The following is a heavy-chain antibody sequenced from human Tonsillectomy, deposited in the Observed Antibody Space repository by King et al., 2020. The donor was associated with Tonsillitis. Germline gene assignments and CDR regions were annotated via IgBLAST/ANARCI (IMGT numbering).Heavy chain of an antibody. Sequence: QLVQSGAEVKKPGASVKVSCKASGYTFNIYSISWVRQAPGQGLEWLGWISAYTGNTDYAQKLQGRVTLTTDTSTGTAYMELRSLKSDDTAVYYCARDASRYSAYVGGWFDPWGQGTLVTVSS. CDR3: ARDASRYSAYVGGWFDP. CDR1: GYTFNIYS. CDR2: ISAYTGNT. D-gene: IGHD5-12*01. J-gene: IGHJ5*02. V-gene: IGHV1-18*01.